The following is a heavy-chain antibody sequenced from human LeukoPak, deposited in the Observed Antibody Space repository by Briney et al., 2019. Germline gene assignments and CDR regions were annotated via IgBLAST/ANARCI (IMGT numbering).Heavy chain of an antibody. Sequence: GGSLRLSCAASGFTFSSYAMSWVRQAPGKGLEWVSTISGSGGSTYYADSVKGRFTISSDNSKNTLYLQMNSLRAEDTAVYYCAKDRWDSGYDNFDYWGQGTLVTVSS. CDR3: AKDRWDSGYDNFDY. V-gene: IGHV3-23*01. J-gene: IGHJ4*02. CDR2: ISGSGGST. D-gene: IGHD5-12*01. CDR1: GFTFSSYA.